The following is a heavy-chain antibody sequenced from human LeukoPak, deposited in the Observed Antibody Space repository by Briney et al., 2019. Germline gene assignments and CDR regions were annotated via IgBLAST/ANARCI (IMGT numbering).Heavy chain of an antibody. J-gene: IGHJ4*02. CDR2: IKQYGSEK. V-gene: IGHV3-7*01. Sequence: GGSLRLSCAASGFTSSTYWMSWVRQAPGKGLEWVANIKQYGSEKYYVDSVKGRFTISRDNTKNSLYLQMDSLRADDTAVYYCAKEIWPTVTTPGRTYFDYWGQGTLVTVSS. CDR1: GFTSSTYW. D-gene: IGHD4-17*01. CDR3: AKEIWPTVTTPGRTYFDY.